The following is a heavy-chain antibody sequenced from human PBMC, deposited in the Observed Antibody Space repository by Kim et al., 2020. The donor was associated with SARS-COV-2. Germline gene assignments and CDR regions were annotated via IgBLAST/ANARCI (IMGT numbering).Heavy chain of an antibody. J-gene: IGHJ3*02. CDR2: IYYSGST. V-gene: IGHV4-31*03. CDR1: GGSISSGGYY. CDR3: ATAMGGITIFGVVTLSAFDI. D-gene: IGHD3-3*01. Sequence: SETLSLTCTVSGGSISSGGYYWSWIRQHPGKGLEWIGYIYYSGSTYYNPSLKSRVTISVDTSKNQFSLKLSSVTAADTAVYYCATAMGGITIFGVVTLSAFDICGQGTMVTVSS.